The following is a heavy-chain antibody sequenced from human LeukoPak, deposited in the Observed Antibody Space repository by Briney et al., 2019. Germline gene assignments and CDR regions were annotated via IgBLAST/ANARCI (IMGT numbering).Heavy chain of an antibody. J-gene: IGHJ3*02. D-gene: IGHD3-22*01. V-gene: IGHV4-59*12. Sequence: SETLSLTCTVSGGSIRSYYWGWVRQPPGKALEWIGNIFYSGSTYYSPSLKSRVTISLDTSRNQFSLKLNSVTAADTAVYYCAKSNGYGLIDIWGQGTMVTVSS. CDR2: IFYSGST. CDR3: AKSNGYGLIDI. CDR1: GGSIRSYY.